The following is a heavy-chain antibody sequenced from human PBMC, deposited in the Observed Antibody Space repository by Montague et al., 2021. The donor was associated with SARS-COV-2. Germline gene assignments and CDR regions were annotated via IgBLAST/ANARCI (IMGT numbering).Heavy chain of an antibody. CDR1: GDSINTYY. Sequence: SETLSLTRTLSGDSINTYYWNWIRQPPGKGLEWLGSIFYTGSTNXNPSRRGRVTISLDTSKNQFFLKVTSVTAADTAVYYCARQAAGSYFYYGVDVWGQGTTVTVSS. CDR3: ARQAAGSYFYYGVDV. CDR2: IFYTGST. D-gene: IGHD6-13*01. V-gene: IGHV4-59*12. J-gene: IGHJ6*02.